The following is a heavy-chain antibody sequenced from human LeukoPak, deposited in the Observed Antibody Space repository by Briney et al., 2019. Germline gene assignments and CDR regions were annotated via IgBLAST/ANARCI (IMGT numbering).Heavy chain of an antibody. CDR2: ISAYNGNT. J-gene: IGHJ3*02. V-gene: IGHV1-18*01. Sequence: ASVKVSCKASGGTFSSYAISWVRQAPGQGLEWMGWISAYNGNTNFAQKLQGRITMTTDTSTSTAYMELRSLRSADTAVYYCAGGIHPYYYDSSGYHHDAFDIWGQGTMVTVSS. CDR1: GGTFSSYA. D-gene: IGHD3-22*01. CDR3: AGGIHPYYYDSSGYHHDAFDI.